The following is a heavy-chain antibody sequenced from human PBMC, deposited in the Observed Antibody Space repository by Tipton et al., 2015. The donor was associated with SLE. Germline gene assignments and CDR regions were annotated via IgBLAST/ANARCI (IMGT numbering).Heavy chain of an antibody. J-gene: IGHJ4*01. D-gene: IGHD1-1*01. V-gene: IGHV3-21*01. CDR3: ARALGYTYRSSLDY. CDR2: ISGSSTYI. Sequence: SLRLSCAASGFTLSDYGMGWVRQAPGKGLEWVSSISGSSTYIFHTDSVRGRFTISRDNAKNSLFLQMDSLRADDTAVYYCARALGYTYRSSLDYWGQGTLVTVSS. CDR1: GFTLSDYG.